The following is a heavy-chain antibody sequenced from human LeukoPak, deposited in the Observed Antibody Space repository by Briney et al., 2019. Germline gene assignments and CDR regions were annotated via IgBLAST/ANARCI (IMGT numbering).Heavy chain of an antibody. Sequence: PSETLSLTCAVYGGSFSGYYWSWIRQPPGKGLEWIAYISDIGSINYNPSLKSRVTISLETSKNQFSLKLSSVTAADTAVYYCAGHHPRNTVDFWGQGTLVTVSS. CDR1: GGSFSGYY. CDR2: ISDIGSI. V-gene: IGHV4-59*08. D-gene: IGHD2/OR15-2a*01. J-gene: IGHJ4*02. CDR3: AGHHPRNTVDF.